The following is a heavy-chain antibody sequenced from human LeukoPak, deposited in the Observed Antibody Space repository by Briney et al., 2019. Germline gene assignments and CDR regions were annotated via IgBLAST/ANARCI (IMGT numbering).Heavy chain of an antibody. D-gene: IGHD1-26*01. Sequence: ASVKVSCKASGGTFSSYAISWVRQAPGQGLEWMGGIIPIFGTVNYAQKFQGRVTITADESTSTAYMELSSLRSEDTAVYYCARGLVGATGYYGMDVWGQGTTVTVSS. CDR2: IIPIFGTV. CDR1: GGTFSSYA. CDR3: ARGLVGATGYYGMDV. J-gene: IGHJ6*02. V-gene: IGHV1-69*01.